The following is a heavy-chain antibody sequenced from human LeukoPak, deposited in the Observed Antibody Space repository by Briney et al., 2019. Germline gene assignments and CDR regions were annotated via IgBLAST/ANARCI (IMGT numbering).Heavy chain of an antibody. CDR2: IYTSGST. CDR1: GGSISSGSYY. Sequence: SQTLSLTCTVSGGSISSGSYYWSWIRQPAGKGLEWIGRIYTSGSTNYNPSLKSRVTISVDTSKNQFSLKLSSVTPADTAVYYCARALVVPAATNWFDPWGQGTLVTVSS. CDR3: ARALVVPAATNWFDP. V-gene: IGHV4-61*02. D-gene: IGHD2-2*01. J-gene: IGHJ5*02.